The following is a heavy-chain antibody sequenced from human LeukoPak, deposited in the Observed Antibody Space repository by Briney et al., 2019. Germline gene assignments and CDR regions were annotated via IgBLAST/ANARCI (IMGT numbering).Heavy chain of an antibody. D-gene: IGHD3-22*01. CDR2: INPTGGST. Sequence: ASVKVSCKASGYTFTSYYMHWVRQAPGQGLEWMGLINPTGGSTGYAQKFQGRVTMTRDTSISTAYMELSRLRSDDTAVYYCARGEYYDSSGYPPCYWGQGTLVTVSS. V-gene: IGHV1-2*06. CDR1: GYTFTSYY. J-gene: IGHJ4*02. CDR3: ARGEYYDSSGYPPCY.